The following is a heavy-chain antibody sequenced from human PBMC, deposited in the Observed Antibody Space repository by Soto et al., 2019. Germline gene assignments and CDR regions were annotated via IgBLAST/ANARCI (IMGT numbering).Heavy chain of an antibody. J-gene: IGHJ4*02. CDR1: GFSLTTSGVG. CDR3: AHRVLRTVFGLVTTAAIYFDF. D-gene: IGHD3-3*01. Sequence: QITLNESGPTVVRPTETLTLTCRFSGFSLTTSGVGVGWIRQSPGKAPEWLALIYWDDDKRYSASLKSRLTLTKDTSKKQVVLTVSDLDPTETATYYCAHRVLRTVFGLVTTAAIYFDFWGQGTPVAVSS. CDR2: IYWDDDK. V-gene: IGHV2-5*02.